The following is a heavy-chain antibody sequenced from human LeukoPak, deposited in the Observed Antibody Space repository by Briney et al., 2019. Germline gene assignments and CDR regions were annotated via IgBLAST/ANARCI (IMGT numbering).Heavy chain of an antibody. CDR2: INSDGSST. J-gene: IGHJ4*02. CDR3: AKAAGYSGYEASDY. V-gene: IGHV3-74*01. D-gene: IGHD5-12*01. CDR1: GFTFSSYW. Sequence: GGSLRLSCAASGFTFSSYWMHWVRQAPGKGLVWVSRINSDGSSTSYADSVKGRLTISRDNAKNTLCLQMNSLRAEDTAVYYCAKAAGYSGYEASDYWGQGTLVTVSS.